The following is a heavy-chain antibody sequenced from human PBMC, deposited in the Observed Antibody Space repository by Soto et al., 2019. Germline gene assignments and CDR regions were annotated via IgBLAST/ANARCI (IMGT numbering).Heavy chain of an antibody. CDR3: ASPGSRYDSRFDY. J-gene: IGHJ4*02. CDR2: IIPILGIA. V-gene: IGHV1-69*02. Sequence: QVQLVQSGAEVKKPGSSVKVSCKASGGTFSSYTISWVRQAPGQGLEWMGRIIPILGIANYAQKFQGRVTITADKSTSTDYMELSSLRSEDTAVYYCASPGSRYDSRFDYLGQGTLVTVSS. CDR1: GGTFSSYT. D-gene: IGHD5-12*01.